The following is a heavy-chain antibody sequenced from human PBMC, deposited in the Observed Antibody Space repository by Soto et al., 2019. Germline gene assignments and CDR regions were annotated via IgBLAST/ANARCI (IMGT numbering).Heavy chain of an antibody. CDR3: ARSYGENGMDV. J-gene: IGHJ6*02. D-gene: IGHD4-17*01. V-gene: IGHV2-70*04. Sequence: GAGSTPVNPPQTLTLTCTFSGVSLTTRGMRVSWIRQTPGKGLEWLARIDWDDDKFYSTSLKTRLTISKDTSKNQVVLTMTNMDPLDTATYYCARSYGENGMDVWGQGTTVTVSS. CDR2: IDWDDDK. CDR1: GVSLTTRGMR.